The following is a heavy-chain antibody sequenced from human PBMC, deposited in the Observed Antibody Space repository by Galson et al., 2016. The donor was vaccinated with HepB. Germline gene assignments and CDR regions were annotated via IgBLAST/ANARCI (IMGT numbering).Heavy chain of an antibody. Sequence: SLRLSCAASGFTFSSYTMSWVRQAPGKGLEWVSSISSGSTYIFYADSVKGRFSISRDNAKNSLFLQMVSLRAEDTAVYYCARDWGNAFDIWGQGTMVTVSS. V-gene: IGHV3-21*01. J-gene: IGHJ3*02. CDR1: GFTFSSYT. CDR3: ARDWGNAFDI. D-gene: IGHD3-16*01. CDR2: ISSGSTYI.